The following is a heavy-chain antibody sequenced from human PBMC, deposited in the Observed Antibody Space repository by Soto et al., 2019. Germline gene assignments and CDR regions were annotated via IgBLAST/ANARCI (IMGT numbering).Heavy chain of an antibody. Sequence: EVQLLESGGGLVQPGGSLRLSCAASGFTFSSYAMSWVRQAPGKGLEWVSAISGRGGSTYYADSVKGRFTIYRDNSKNTLYLQMNSLRAEDTAVYYCAKDCSSTSCTSGAFDIWGQGTMVTVSS. V-gene: IGHV3-23*01. CDR3: AKDCSSTSCTSGAFDI. CDR2: ISGRGGST. CDR1: GFTFSSYA. D-gene: IGHD2-2*01. J-gene: IGHJ3*02.